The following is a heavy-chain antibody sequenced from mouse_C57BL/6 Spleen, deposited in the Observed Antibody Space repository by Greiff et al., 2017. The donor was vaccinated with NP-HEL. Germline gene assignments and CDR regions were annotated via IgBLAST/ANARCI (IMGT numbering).Heavy chain of an antibody. CDR3: ARGGANYYGYFDV. V-gene: IGHV1-82*01. Sequence: VQLQQSGPELVKPGASVKISCKASGYAFSSSWMNWVKQRPGKGLEWIGRIYPGDGDTNYNGKFKGKATLTADKSSSTAYMQLSSLTSEDSAVYFCARGGANYYGYFDVWGTGTTVTVSS. CDR1: GYAFSSSW. J-gene: IGHJ1*03. CDR2: IYPGDGDT.